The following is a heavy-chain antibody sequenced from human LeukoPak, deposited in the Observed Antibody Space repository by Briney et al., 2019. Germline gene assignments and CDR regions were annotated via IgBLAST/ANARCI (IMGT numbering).Heavy chain of an antibody. CDR1: GGTFSSYA. J-gene: IGHJ6*02. V-gene: IGHV1-69*04. CDR3: ARDTYYDILTGYYYGMDV. CDR2: IIPILGIA. Sequence: SVKVSCKASGGTFSSYAISWVRQAPGQGLEWMGRIIPILGIANYAQKFQGRVTITADKSTSTAYMELSSLRSEDTAVYYCARDTYYDILTGYYYGMDVWGQGTTVTVSS. D-gene: IGHD3-9*01.